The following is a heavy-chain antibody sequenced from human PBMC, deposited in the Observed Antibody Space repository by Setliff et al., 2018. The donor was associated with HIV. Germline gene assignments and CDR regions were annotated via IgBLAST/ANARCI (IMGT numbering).Heavy chain of an antibody. CDR3: TRGGISDY. CDR1: GYTFTSYP. J-gene: IGHJ4*02. V-gene: IGHV1-3*01. D-gene: IGHD3-3*02. Sequence: AASVKVSCKASGYTFTSYPLHWVRQAPGQRLEWMGWINAGNGHTKYSQKFQGRVTITRDTSASTAYMELSSLRSEDTAVYYCTRGGISDYWGQGTLVTVSS. CDR2: INAGNGHT.